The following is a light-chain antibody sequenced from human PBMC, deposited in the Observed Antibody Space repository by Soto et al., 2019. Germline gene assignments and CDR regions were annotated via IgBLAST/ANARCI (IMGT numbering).Light chain of an antibody. Sequence: QSALTQPRSVSGSPGQSVTISCSGTRSDVGGYNYVSWYQQHPGKAPKLMSYDVSKRPSGVPDRFSGSKSGNTASLTISGLQAEDEADYYCCSYAGIYTFYVFGNGTKVTVL. CDR1: RSDVGGYNY. J-gene: IGLJ1*01. CDR3: CSYAGIYTFYV. V-gene: IGLV2-11*01. CDR2: DVS.